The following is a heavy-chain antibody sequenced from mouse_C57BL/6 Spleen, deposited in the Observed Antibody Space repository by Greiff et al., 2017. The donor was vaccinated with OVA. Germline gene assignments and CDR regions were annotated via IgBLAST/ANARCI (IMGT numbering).Heavy chain of an antibody. J-gene: IGHJ2*01. CDR2: IDPSDSYT. V-gene: IGHV1-50*01. D-gene: IGHD1-1*01. CDR1: GYTFTSYW. Sequence: QVQLKQSGAELVKPGASVKLSCKASGYTFTSYWMQWVKQRPGQGLEWIGEIDPSDSYTNYNQKFKGKATLTVDTSSSTAYMQLSSLTSEDSAVYYCARSDYYGSSYVGYWGQGTTLTVSS. CDR3: ARSDYYGSSYVGY.